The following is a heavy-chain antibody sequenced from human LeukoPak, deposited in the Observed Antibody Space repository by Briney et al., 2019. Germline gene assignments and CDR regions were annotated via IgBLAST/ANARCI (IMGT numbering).Heavy chain of an antibody. D-gene: IGHD2-2*01. CDR2: IWYDGSNK. CDR1: GFTFSSYG. Sequence: GRSLRLSCAASGFTFSSYGMHWVRQAPGKGLEWVAVIWYDGSNKYYADSVKGRFTISRDNSKSTLYLQMNSLRAEDTAVYYCARDSSMSGFDPWGQGTLVTVSS. CDR3: ARDSSMSGFDP. V-gene: IGHV3-33*01. J-gene: IGHJ5*02.